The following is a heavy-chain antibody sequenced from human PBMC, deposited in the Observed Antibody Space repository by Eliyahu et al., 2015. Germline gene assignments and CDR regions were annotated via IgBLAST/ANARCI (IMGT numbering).Heavy chain of an antibody. V-gene: IGHV4-34*01. CDR3: ARAPLGAGNWYDP. J-gene: IGHJ5*02. CDR1: GGDSIGYY. CDR2: TTHSGST. D-gene: IGHD3-16*01. Sequence: QVQLQQWGAGLLKPSETLSLTCAVSGGDSIGYYWSWIRQSPGRGLEWIGETTHSGSTSYNPSLKNXVTISVDRSKNQISLRLTSVIAADTAMYYCARAPLGAGNWYDPWGQGTLVTVSS.